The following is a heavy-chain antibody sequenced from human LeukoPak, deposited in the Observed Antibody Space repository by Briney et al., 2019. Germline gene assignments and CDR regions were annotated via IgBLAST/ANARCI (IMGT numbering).Heavy chain of an antibody. CDR1: GYTFTSYY. CDR2: INPNSGAT. Sequence: GASVKVSCKASGYTFTSYYMHWVRQAPGQGLEWMGWINPNSGATNYAQKFQGRVTMTRDTSISTAYMELSRLRSDDTAVYYCARGVAVAGTEYWGQGTLVTVSS. CDR3: ARGVAVAGTEY. J-gene: IGHJ4*02. D-gene: IGHD6-19*01. V-gene: IGHV1-2*02.